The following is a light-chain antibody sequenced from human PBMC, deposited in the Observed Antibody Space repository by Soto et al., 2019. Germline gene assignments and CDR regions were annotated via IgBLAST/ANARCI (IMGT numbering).Light chain of an antibody. V-gene: IGKV3-20*01. Sequence: EIVLTQSPGTLSLSPGERATLSCRASQSVSSNYLAWYQQKPGQAPRLLMYDASSRATGIPDRFSGSGSGTDFTLTINRLEPEDFAVYYCQQYNRSPWTFGQGTKVEIK. CDR3: QQYNRSPWT. J-gene: IGKJ1*01. CDR2: DAS. CDR1: QSVSSNY.